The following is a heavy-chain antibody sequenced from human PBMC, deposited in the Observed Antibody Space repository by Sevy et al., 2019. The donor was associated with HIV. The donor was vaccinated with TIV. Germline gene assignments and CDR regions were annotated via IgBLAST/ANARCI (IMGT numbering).Heavy chain of an antibody. V-gene: IGHV3-21*01. D-gene: IGHD6-6*01. J-gene: IGHJ4*02. CDR1: GFTFSSYS. Sequence: GGSLRLSCAASGFTFSSYSMNWVRQAPGKGLEWVSSISSSSSYIYYADSVKGRFTISRDNAKNSLYLQMNSLRAEDTAVYYCARDGVLEYSSSFFPIYWGQGTLVTVSS. CDR3: ARDGVLEYSSSFFPIY. CDR2: ISSSSSYI.